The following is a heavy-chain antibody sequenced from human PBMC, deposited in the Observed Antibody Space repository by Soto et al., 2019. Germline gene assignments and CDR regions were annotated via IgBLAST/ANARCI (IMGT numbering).Heavy chain of an antibody. V-gene: IGHV4-59*01. CDR1: GGSISGYY. J-gene: IGHJ4*02. CDR2: IYYSGST. D-gene: IGHD1-1*01. CDR3: ARLATRYYFDY. Sequence: SETLSLTCTVSGGSISGYYWSWIRQPPGKGLEWIGYIYYSGSTNYNPSLKSRVTISVDTSKNQFSLKMSSVTAADTAVYYCARLATRYYFDYWGQGTLVTVSS.